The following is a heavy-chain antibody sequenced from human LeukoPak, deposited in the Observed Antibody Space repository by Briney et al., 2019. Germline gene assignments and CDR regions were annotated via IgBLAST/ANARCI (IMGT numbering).Heavy chain of an antibody. Sequence: GGSLRLSCAASGFTFSSYAMSWVRQAPGKGLEWVANVKQDGSEKHYVDSVRGRFTISRDNTKNSLYLQLNSLRAEDTAVYYCARDLLYGDYVGAYFDYWGQGALVTVSS. CDR2: VKQDGSEK. CDR1: GFTFSSYA. V-gene: IGHV3-7*01. CDR3: ARDLLYGDYVGAYFDY. D-gene: IGHD4-17*01. J-gene: IGHJ4*02.